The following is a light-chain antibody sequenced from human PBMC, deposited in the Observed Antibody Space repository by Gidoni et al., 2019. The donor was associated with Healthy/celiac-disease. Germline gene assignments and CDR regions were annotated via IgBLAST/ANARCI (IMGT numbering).Light chain of an antibody. J-gene: IGKJ4*01. Sequence: IVLPQSPATLSLSPGESATLSCRASQSVSSYLAWYQQKPGQAPRLLIYDASNRATGIPARFSGSGSGTDVTLTISSLEPEDFAVYYCQQRSNLLTFXGXTKVXIK. CDR2: DAS. CDR3: QQRSNLLT. V-gene: IGKV3-11*01. CDR1: QSVSSY.